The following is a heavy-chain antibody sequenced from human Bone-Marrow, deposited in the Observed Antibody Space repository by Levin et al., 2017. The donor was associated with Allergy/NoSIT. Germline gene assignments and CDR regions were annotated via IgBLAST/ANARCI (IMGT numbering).Heavy chain of an antibody. J-gene: IGHJ4*02. V-gene: IGHV1-2*02. CDR1: GYTFTGYY. Sequence: ASVKVSCKASGYTFTGYYMHWVRQAPGQGLEWMGWINPNSGGTNYAQKFQGRVTMTRDTSISTAYMELSRLRSDDTAVYYCARLIGYSSGWTLFVFDYWGQGTLVTVSS. CDR3: ARLIGYSSGWTLFVFDY. D-gene: IGHD6-19*01. CDR2: INPNSGGT.